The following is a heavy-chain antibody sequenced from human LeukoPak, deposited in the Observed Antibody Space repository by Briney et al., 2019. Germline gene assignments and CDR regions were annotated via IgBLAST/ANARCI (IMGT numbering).Heavy chain of an antibody. V-gene: IGHV3-30*02. J-gene: IGHJ6*03. Sequence: PGGSLRLSXAASGFIFTDYGMHWVRQAPGKGLEWLTFIRYDGSDKYYADSVKGRFTISRDNSKNTLSLQMNSLRAEDTAVYYSGAGRFMDVWGKGTTVTVSS. CDR2: IRYDGSDK. CDR1: GFIFTDYG. CDR3: GAGRFMDV. D-gene: IGHD1-26*01.